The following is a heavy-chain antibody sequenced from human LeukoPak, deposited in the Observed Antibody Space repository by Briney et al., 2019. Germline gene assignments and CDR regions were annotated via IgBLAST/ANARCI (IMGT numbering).Heavy chain of an antibody. CDR3: ARVLWKTDYFDY. CDR1: GYTFTGYY. V-gene: IGHV1-2*02. D-gene: IGHD3-3*01. J-gene: IGHJ4*02. Sequence: GASVKVSCKASGYTFTGYYMHWERQAPGQGLEWMGWINPNSGGTNYAQKFQGRVTMTRDTSLSTAYMELSRLRSDDTAVYYCARVLWKTDYFDYWGQGTLVTVSS. CDR2: INPNSGGT.